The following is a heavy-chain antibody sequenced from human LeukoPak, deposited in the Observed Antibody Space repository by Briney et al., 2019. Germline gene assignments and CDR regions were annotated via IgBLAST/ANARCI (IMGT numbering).Heavy chain of an antibody. CDR3: ASSYSSGWLPMDV. D-gene: IGHD6-19*01. J-gene: IGHJ6*03. Sequence: ASLKVSCKASGGTFSSYTFSWVRQAPGQGLEWMGGIIPIFGTANYAQKFQGRVTITADKSTSTAYMELSSLRSEDTAVYYCASSYSSGWLPMDVWGKGTTVTVSS. CDR2: IIPIFGTA. V-gene: IGHV1-69*06. CDR1: GGTFSSYT.